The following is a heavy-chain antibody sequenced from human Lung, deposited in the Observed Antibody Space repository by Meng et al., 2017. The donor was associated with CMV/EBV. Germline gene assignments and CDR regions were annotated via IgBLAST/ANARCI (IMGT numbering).Heavy chain of an antibody. V-gene: IGHV1-3*01. D-gene: IGHD3-22*01. CDR1: GYTFTSYA. Sequence: QVQLVQSGAEVKKPGASVKGSCKASGYTFTSYAMHWVRQAPGQRLGWMGWINAGNGNTKYSQRFQGRVTITRDTSASTAYMELSSLRSEDTTVYYCARAGYDSSGYYPQPFDYWGQGTLVTVSS. J-gene: IGHJ4*02. CDR3: ARAGYDSSGYYPQPFDY. CDR2: INAGNGNT.